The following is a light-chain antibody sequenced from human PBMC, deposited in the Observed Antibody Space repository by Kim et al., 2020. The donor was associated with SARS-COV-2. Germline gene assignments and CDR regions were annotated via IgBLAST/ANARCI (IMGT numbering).Light chain of an antibody. J-gene: IGKJ2*01. CDR2: GAS. CDR3: QQYGSSLYT. V-gene: IGKV3-20*01. Sequence: LLPGERAPLSCRASQSVSSSYLAWYQQKPGQAPRLLIYGASSRATGIPDRFSGSGSGTDFTLTISRLEPEDFAVYYCQQYGSSLYTFGQGTKLEI. CDR1: QSVSSSY.